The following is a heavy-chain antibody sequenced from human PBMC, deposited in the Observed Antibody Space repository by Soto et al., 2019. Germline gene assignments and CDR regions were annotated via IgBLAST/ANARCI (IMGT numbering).Heavy chain of an antibody. CDR2: IYYSGST. D-gene: IGHD6-13*01. CDR3: ARVHCWYSSSWYICDWFDP. CDR1: GGSISSYY. Sequence: SETLSLTCTVSGGSISSYYWSWIRQPPGKGLEWIGYIYYSGSTNYNPSLKSRVTISVDTSKNQFSLKLSSVTAADTAVYYCARVHCWYSSSWYICDWFDPWGQGTLVTVSS. V-gene: IGHV4-59*01. J-gene: IGHJ5*02.